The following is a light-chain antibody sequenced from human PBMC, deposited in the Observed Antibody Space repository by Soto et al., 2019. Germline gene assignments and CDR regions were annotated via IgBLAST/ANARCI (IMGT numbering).Light chain of an antibody. V-gene: IGLV2-14*01. J-gene: IGLJ1*01. CDR2: EVS. CDR1: SSDVGGYNS. CDR3: SSYTSSSTLV. Sequence: QSALAQPASVSGSPGQSIPISCTGTSSDVGGYNSVSWYQQPPGKAPKLMIYEVSNRPSGASNRFSGSKSGNTASLTISGRQSEDEGDYYCSSYTSSSTLVFGTGTKVTVL.